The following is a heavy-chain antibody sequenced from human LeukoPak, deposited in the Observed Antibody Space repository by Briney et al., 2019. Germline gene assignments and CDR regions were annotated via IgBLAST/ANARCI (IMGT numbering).Heavy chain of an antibody. CDR2: ISSDGSST. CDR1: GLTFSSNW. D-gene: IGHD1-26*01. V-gene: IGHV3-74*01. Sequence: GGSLSLSCAVSGLTFSSNWMYWVRQAPGGVLVWVSYISSDGSSTIYTDSAKGRFTIPRDHANNTLYVQKNSLRADDAAVYYCARGRPGNYFDYWGQGTLVTVSS. CDR3: ARGRPGNYFDY. J-gene: IGHJ4*02.